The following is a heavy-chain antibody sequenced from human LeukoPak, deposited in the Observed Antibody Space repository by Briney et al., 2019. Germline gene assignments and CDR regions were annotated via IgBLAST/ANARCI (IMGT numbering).Heavy chain of an antibody. CDR1: GYTFTSYG. Sequence: ASVKVSCKASGYTFTSYGMNWVRQAPGQGLECMGWISAYNGDTKYAQKFQGRVTMTTDTSTSTAYMELRSLRSDDTAVYYCARGLGVGASSGYGMDVWGQGTTVTVSS. J-gene: IGHJ6*02. V-gene: IGHV1-18*01. D-gene: IGHD1-26*01. CDR2: ISAYNGDT. CDR3: ARGLGVGASSGYGMDV.